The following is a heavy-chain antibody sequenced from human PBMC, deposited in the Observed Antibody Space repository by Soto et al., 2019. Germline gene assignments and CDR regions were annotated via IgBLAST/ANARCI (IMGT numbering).Heavy chain of an antibody. CDR1: GFTFSSYS. J-gene: IGHJ3*02. V-gene: IGHV3-21*01. Sequence: EVQLVESGGGLVKPGGSLRLSCAASGFTFSSYSMNWVRQAPGKGLEWVSSISSSSSYIYYADSVKGRFTISRDNAKNSLYLQMSSLRAEDTAVYYCARDLPKLAMVTGDAFDIWGQGTMVTVSS. D-gene: IGHD5-18*01. CDR3: ARDLPKLAMVTGDAFDI. CDR2: ISSSSSYI.